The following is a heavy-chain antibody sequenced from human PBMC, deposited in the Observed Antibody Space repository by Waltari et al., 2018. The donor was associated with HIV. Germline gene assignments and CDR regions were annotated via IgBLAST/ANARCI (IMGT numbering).Heavy chain of an antibody. CDR2: ISVYNGNT. Sequence: QVQLVQSGAEVKKPGASVKVSCKASAYLFNSNYGITWVRQAPGQGLEWMGWISVYNGNTNYAQKLQGRITMTTDTSTRTTYMELRSLRSDDTAVYYCARDRADDILTGPLGPWGQGTLVTVSS. J-gene: IGHJ5*02. D-gene: IGHD3-9*01. V-gene: IGHV1-18*01. CDR1: AYLFNSNYG. CDR3: ARDRADDILTGPLGP.